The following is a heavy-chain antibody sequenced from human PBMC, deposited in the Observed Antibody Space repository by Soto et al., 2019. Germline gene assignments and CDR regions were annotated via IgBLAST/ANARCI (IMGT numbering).Heavy chain of an antibody. J-gene: IGHJ6*02. CDR2: IVPLFGTP. V-gene: IGHV1-69*06. Sequence: SVKVSCKASGGTFNNYAITWVRQAPGQGLEWMGGIVPLFGTPIYAQKFQGRVTIAADKSTNTANMELSLLRSEDTAVYYCARDYYDTTGHAKYYYYGMDVWGQGATVTVSS. D-gene: IGHD3-22*01. CDR1: GGTFNNYA. CDR3: ARDYYDTTGHAKYYYYGMDV.